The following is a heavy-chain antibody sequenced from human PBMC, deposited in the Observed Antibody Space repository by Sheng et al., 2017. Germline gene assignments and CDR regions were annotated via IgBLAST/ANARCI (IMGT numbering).Heavy chain of an antibody. D-gene: IGHD2-15*01. J-gene: IGHJ3*02. CDR3: ARRFCSVGSCYHDVFDI. CDR2: IYSGGNT. CDR1: GFTVSSNY. Sequence: EVQLVESGGGLIQPGGSLRLSCAASGFTVSSNYMSWVRQAPGKGLEWVSVIYSGGNTYYADSVKGRFTISRDNSKNTVYLQMNSLRAEDTAVYYCARRFCSVGSCYHDVFDIWGQGT. V-gene: IGHV3-53*01.